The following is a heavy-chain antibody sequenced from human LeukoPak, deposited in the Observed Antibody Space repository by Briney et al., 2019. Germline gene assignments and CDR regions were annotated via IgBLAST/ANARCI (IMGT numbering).Heavy chain of an antibody. Sequence: SETLSLTCTVSGGSISSSSYYWGWIRQPPGKGLEWIGSIYYSGSTYYNPSLKSRVTISVDTSKNQFSLKLSSVTAADTAVYYCARWDTYYDFVHYMDVWGKGTTVTVSS. CDR2: IYYSGST. CDR1: GGSISSSSYY. V-gene: IGHV4-39*01. D-gene: IGHD3-3*01. J-gene: IGHJ6*03. CDR3: ARWDTYYDFVHYMDV.